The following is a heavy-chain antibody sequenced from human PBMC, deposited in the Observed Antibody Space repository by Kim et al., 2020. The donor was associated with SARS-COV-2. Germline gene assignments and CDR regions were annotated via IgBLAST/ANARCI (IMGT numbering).Heavy chain of an antibody. Sequence: ASVKVSCKVSGYTLTELSMHWVRQAPGKGLEWMGGFDPEDGETIYAQKFQGRVTMTEDTSTDTAYMELSSLRSEDTAVYYCATVWRGVTWFDPWGQGTLVTVSS. D-gene: IGHD2-8*02. CDR1: GYTLTELS. J-gene: IGHJ5*02. CDR2: FDPEDGET. CDR3: ATVWRGVTWFDP. V-gene: IGHV1-24*01.